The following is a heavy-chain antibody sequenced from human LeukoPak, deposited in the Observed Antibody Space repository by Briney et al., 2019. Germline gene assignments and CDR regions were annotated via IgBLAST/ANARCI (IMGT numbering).Heavy chain of an antibody. V-gene: IGHV3-30*03. CDR1: GFTFSSYG. J-gene: IGHJ4*02. Sequence: GGSLRLSCAASGFTFSSYGMHWVRQAPGKGLEWVAVISYDGRNKYYADSVKGRFTISRDNSKNTLYLQMNSLRAEDTAVYYCASDYYDSSGCHRITPWDYWGQGTLVTVSS. D-gene: IGHD3-22*01. CDR3: ASDYYDSSGCHRITPWDY. CDR2: ISYDGRNK.